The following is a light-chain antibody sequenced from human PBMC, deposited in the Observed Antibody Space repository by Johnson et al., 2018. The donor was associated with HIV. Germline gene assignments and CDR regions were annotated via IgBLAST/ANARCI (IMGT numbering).Light chain of an antibody. V-gene: IGLV1-51*02. CDR2: ENN. J-gene: IGLJ1*01. CDR3: GTWDNSLSAYV. CDR1: SSNIGNNY. Sequence: QSVFTQPPSVSAAPGQKVTISCSGSSSNIGNNYVSWYQQLPGTAPKLLIYENNKRPSGIPYRFSDSKSGTSATLGITGRPTGDEADYYCGTWDNSLSAYVFDTGTKVTVL.